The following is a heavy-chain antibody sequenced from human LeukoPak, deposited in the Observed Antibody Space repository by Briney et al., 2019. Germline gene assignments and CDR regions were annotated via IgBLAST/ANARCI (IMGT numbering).Heavy chain of an antibody. J-gene: IGHJ6*02. CDR2: ISFDGTDK. V-gene: IGHV3-30-3*01. Sequence: PGGSLRLSCAASGFTFSNHAMNWVRQAPGKGLEWVTTISFDGTDKYYADAVTGRFTISRDNAKNSLYLQMNSLRAEDTAVYYCARALWSGPVYYGMDVWGQGTTVTVSS. D-gene: IGHD3-10*01. CDR1: GFTFSNHA. CDR3: ARALWSGPVYYGMDV.